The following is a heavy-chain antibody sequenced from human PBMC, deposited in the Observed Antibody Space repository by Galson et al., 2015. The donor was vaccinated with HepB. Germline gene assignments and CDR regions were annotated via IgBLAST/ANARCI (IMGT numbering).Heavy chain of an antibody. V-gene: IGHV3-21*01. CDR2: ISSSSSYI. D-gene: IGHD1-26*01. CDR3: ARGGSYSTCDC. J-gene: IGHJ4*02. CDR1: GFTFSSYT. Sequence: SLRLSCAASGFTFSSYTMNWVRQAPGKGLEWVSSISSSSSYIYFADSVKGRFTISRDNAKNSLYLQMNSLRAEDTAVYHCARGGSYSTCDCWGQGTLVTVSS.